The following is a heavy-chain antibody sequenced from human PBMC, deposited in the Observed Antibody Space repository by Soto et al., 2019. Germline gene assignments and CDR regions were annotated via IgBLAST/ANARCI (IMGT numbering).Heavy chain of an antibody. CDR1: GYTFTSHY. CDR3: ARGRSTEELRYFGWSGPDNWFDP. CDR2: INPSGGST. D-gene: IGHD3-9*01. Sequence: ASVNVSCKASGYTFTSHYMHWVRQAPGQGLEWMGIINPSGGSTSYAQKFQGRVTMTRDTSTSTVYMELSSLRSEDTAVYYCARGRSTEELRYFGWSGPDNWFDPWGQGTLVTVSS. J-gene: IGHJ5*02. V-gene: IGHV1-46*01.